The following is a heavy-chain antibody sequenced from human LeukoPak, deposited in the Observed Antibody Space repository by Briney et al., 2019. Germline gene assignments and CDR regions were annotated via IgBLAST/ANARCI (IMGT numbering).Heavy chain of an antibody. D-gene: IGHD6-19*01. CDR1: GGTFSSYA. Sequence: SVKVSCKAAGGTFSSYAISWVRQAPGQGLEWMGGIIPSFGTANYAQKFQGRVTITADESTSTAYMELSSLRSEDTAVYYCASSLDSSGWFAPYYYSYGMDVWGKGTTVTVSS. CDR2: IIPSFGTA. V-gene: IGHV1-69*01. J-gene: IGHJ6*04. CDR3: ASSLDSSGWFAPYYYSYGMDV.